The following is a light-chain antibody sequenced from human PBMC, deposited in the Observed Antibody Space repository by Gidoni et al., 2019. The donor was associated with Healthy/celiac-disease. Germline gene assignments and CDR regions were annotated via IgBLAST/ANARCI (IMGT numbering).Light chain of an antibody. CDR1: SSDVGSYTL. CDR2: EVS. J-gene: IGLJ2*01. CDR3: CSYAGSSTFEV. V-gene: IGLV2-23*02. Sequence: QSALTQPASVPGSPGQSITISCTGTSSDVGSYTLVSWYQQHTGKAPKLMVYEVSKRPSGVSNRFSGSKSGNTASLTISGLQAEDEADYYCCSYAGSSTFEVFGGGTKLTVL.